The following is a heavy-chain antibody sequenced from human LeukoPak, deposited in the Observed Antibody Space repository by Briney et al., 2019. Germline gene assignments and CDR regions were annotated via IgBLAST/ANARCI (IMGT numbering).Heavy chain of an antibody. CDR1: GYSFTSYW. J-gene: IGHJ4*02. D-gene: IGHD3-10*01. CDR3: AGPAGDGSGSYYFDY. CDR2: IYPGDSDT. V-gene: IGHV5-51*01. Sequence: GESLKISCKGSGYSFTSYWIGWVRQMPGKGLEWMGIIYPGDSDTRYSPSFQGQVTISADKSISTAYLQWSSLKASDTAMYYCAGPAGDGSGSYYFDYWGQGTLVTVSS.